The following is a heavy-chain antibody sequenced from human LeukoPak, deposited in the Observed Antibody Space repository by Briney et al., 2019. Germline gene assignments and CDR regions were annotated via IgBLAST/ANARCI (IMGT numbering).Heavy chain of an antibody. CDR3: ARRPTAVAGTSNRLDI. Sequence: ASVKVSCKASGYTFTRDSINWVRQAPGQGLEWMGWISPYNDNAKYAQKFQGRVTMTTDTSTSTAYMEVRSLRFDDTAVYYCARRPTAVAGTSNRLDIWGQGTMVTVSS. V-gene: IGHV1-18*01. D-gene: IGHD6-13*01. CDR1: GYTFTRDS. CDR2: ISPYNDNA. J-gene: IGHJ3*02.